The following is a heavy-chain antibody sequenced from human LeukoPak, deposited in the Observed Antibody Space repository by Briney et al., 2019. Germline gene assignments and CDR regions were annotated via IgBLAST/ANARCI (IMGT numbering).Heavy chain of an antibody. J-gene: IGHJ6*02. CDR2: IDYSGGT. V-gene: IGHV4-31*02. CDR1: GGSISSGGYY. CDR3: ARDRLYYGMDV. Sequence: ASQTLSLTWTVYGGSISSGGYYWSWIRQHPGQGPEWIGYIDYSGGTYYHPSLKSRVTISVDTSKNQFSLKLSSVTAADTAVYYCARDRLYYGMDVWGQGTTVTVSS.